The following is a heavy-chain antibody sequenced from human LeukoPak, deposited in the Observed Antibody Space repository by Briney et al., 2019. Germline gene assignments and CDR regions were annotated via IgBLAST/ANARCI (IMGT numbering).Heavy chain of an antibody. D-gene: IGHD3-10*01. Sequence: ASVKVSCKASGGTSSSYAISWVRQAPGQGLEWMGWISAYNGNTNYAQKLQGRVTMTTDTSTSTTYMELRSLRSDDTAVYYCAREESMVRGVHDYWGQGTLVTVSS. V-gene: IGHV1-18*01. J-gene: IGHJ4*02. CDR1: GGTSSSYA. CDR2: ISAYNGNT. CDR3: AREESMVRGVHDY.